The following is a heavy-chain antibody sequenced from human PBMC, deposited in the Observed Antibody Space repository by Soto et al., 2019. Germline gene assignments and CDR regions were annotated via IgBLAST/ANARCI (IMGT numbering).Heavy chain of an antibody. CDR2: ISGSGGST. CDR3: AKSLSAIPGDS. CDR1: GFTFRKYA. V-gene: IGHV3-23*01. Sequence: QPGGSLRLSCAASGFTFRKYAMSWVRQAPGKGLEWVSGISGSGGSTSYADSVKGRFTISRDNAKSTLYLQMTSLRAEDTAVYHCAKSLSAIPGDSWGQGTLVTVSS. J-gene: IGHJ4*02. D-gene: IGHD2-2*01.